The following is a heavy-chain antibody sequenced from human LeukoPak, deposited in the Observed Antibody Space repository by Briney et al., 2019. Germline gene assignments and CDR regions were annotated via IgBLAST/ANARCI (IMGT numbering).Heavy chain of an antibody. CDR3: ARDCSGGTCYAFDI. CDR2: VFHSGSS. Sequence: SETLSLTCVVSGYSISSGYYWGWIRQPPGKGLERIGSVFHSGSSYNNPSLKSRVTISIDTSKNQFSLKLSSVTATDTAVYYCARDCSGGTCYAFDIWGQGTMVTVSS. CDR1: GYSISSGYY. J-gene: IGHJ3*02. D-gene: IGHD2-15*01. V-gene: IGHV4-38-2*02.